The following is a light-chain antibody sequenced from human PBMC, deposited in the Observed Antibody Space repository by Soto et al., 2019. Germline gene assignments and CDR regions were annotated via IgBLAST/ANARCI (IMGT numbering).Light chain of an antibody. CDR2: GAS. V-gene: IGKV1-39*01. J-gene: IGKJ2*01. Sequence: DIQMTQSPSSLSASVGDRVTITCRASQTISTYLHWYQQKPGKGPKLLIYGASSLQSGVPSRFSGSGSGTAFALTISSLQPEDFATYICHQSYSSPLYVVGQGTKLEI. CDR3: HQSYSSPLYV. CDR1: QTISTY.